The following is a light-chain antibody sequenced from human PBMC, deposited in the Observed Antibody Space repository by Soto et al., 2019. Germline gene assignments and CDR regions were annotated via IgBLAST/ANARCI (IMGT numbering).Light chain of an antibody. CDR1: QSVSYSSNNKNF. CDR2: WAS. J-gene: IGKJ4*01. V-gene: IGKV4-1*01. CDR3: QQYYSAPLT. Sequence: DIVMTQSPDSLAVSLGERATINCKSGQSVSYSSNNKNFLAWYQQKPGQPPKLLIYWASTRESGVPDRFSGSGSGTDFTLTISSLQAEDVAVYYCQQYYSAPLTFGGGTKVEI.